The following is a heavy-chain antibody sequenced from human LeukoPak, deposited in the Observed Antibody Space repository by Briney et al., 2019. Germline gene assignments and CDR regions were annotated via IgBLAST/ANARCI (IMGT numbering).Heavy chain of an antibody. D-gene: IGHD1-26*01. V-gene: IGHV3-48*01. CDR2: ISSSISTI. Sequence: GGSLRLSCAASGFTFSSYSMNWVRQAPGKGLEWVSYISSSISTIYYADSVKGRFTISRDNAKNSLYLQMNSLRAEDTAVYYCARDGSATRAFDIWGQGTMVTVSS. CDR1: GFTFSSYS. J-gene: IGHJ3*02. CDR3: ARDGSATRAFDI.